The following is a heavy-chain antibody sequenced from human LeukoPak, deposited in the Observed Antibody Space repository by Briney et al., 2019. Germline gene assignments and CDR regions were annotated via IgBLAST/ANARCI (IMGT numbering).Heavy chain of an antibody. J-gene: IGHJ6*03. CDR1: GFTFSGYW. D-gene: IGHD2-2*01. CDR2: IKQDGSEK. V-gene: IGHV3-7*01. CDR3: ARGVVTAAVPYSYYYMDV. Sequence: PGGSLRLSCAASGFTFSGYWMSGVRQAPGRGLEWVANIKQDGSEKYYVDSVKGRFTISRDNAKNSLYLQMNSLRAEYTAVYYCARGVVTAAVPYSYYYMDVWGKGTTVTVSS.